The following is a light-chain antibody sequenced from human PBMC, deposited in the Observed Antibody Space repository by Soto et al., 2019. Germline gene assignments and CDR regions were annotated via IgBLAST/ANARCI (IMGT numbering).Light chain of an antibody. J-gene: IGLJ1*01. CDR1: SSAVGNFNY. Sequence: QSALTQPASVSGSPGQSITISCTGTSSAVGNFNYVSWYQHHPGKAPKLIIYDVTNRPSGVSHRFSGSKSGNTASLTISGLQTEDEDDYDCSSDTSSDTYVFGTGTKLTVL. V-gene: IGLV2-14*03. CDR2: DVT. CDR3: SSDTSSDTYV.